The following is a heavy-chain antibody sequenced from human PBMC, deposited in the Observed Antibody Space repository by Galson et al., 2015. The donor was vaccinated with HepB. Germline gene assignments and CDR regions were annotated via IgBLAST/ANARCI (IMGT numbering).Heavy chain of an antibody. J-gene: IGHJ5*02. CDR2: ISSSSSYI. V-gene: IGHV3-21*01. CDR1: GFTFSSYS. CDR3: ARDSEWWQQLTNWFDP. Sequence: SLRLSCAASGFTFSSYSMNWVRQAPGKGLEWVSSISSSSSYIYYADSVKGRFTISRDNAKNSLYLQMNSLRAEDTAVYYCARDSEWWQQLTNWFDPWGQGTLVTVSS. D-gene: IGHD2-15*01.